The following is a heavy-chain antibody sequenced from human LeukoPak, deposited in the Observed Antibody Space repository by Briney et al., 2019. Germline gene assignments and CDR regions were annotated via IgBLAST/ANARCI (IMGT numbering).Heavy chain of an antibody. CDR3: AKEHQAYSSSNHYAFDI. V-gene: IGHV3-30*18. CDR2: ISYDGSNK. D-gene: IGHD6-13*01. CDR1: GFTFSSYG. Sequence: GGSLRLSCAASGFTFSSYGMHWVRQAPGKGLEWVAVISYDGSNKYYADSVKGRFTIARDNCKNTLYLQMNSLRAEDTAVYYCAKEHQAYSSSNHYAFDIWGQGTMVTVSS. J-gene: IGHJ3*02.